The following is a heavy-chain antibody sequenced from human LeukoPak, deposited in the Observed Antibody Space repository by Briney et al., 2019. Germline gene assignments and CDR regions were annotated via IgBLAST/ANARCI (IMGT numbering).Heavy chain of an antibody. Sequence: SETLSLTCSVSGGPISSGGYYWSWIRQHPGMGLEWIGHVYHGGTTNYNPSLKSRVTISADTSKNQFSLKLNSVTAADTAVYFCARWAVRGVVNFDYWGQGIRVTVSS. V-gene: IGHV4-31*03. D-gene: IGHD3-10*01. CDR1: GGPISSGGYY. CDR2: VYHGGTT. J-gene: IGHJ4*02. CDR3: ARWAVRGVVNFDY.